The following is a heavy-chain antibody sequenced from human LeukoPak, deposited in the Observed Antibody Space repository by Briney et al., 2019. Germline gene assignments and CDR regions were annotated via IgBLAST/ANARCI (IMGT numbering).Heavy chain of an antibody. CDR3: ARDFGARGWLDY. J-gene: IGHJ4*02. V-gene: IGHV3-23*01. D-gene: IGHD6-19*01. Sequence: GGSLRLSCAASGFRFSSYGMSWVRQFPGKGLEWVSGISGGGGSTDYAAPVRGRFTISRDNAQNSLYLQMNSLRAEDTAVYYCARDFGARGWLDYWGQGTLVTVSS. CDR1: GFRFSSYG. CDR2: ISGGGGST.